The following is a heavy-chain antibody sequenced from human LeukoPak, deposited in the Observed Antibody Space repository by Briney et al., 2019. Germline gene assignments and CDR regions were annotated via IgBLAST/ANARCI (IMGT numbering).Heavy chain of an antibody. V-gene: IGHV3-30-3*01. J-gene: IGHJ4*02. D-gene: IGHD3-9*01. CDR1: GFTFSDYT. CDR3: ARAQSGYPPDY. CDR2: MSYDGNTK. Sequence: PGGSPRLSCAASGFTFSDYTLHWVRQAPGKGLEWVALMSYDGNTKYYADSVKGRFTVSRDNPKNTLYVQVNSLRAEDTAVYYCARAQSGYPPDYWGQGTLVAVSS.